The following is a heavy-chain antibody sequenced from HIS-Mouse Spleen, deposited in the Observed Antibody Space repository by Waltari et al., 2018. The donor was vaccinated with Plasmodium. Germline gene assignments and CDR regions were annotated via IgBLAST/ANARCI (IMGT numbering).Heavy chain of an antibody. CDR2: IKHSGST. V-gene: IGHV4-34*01. Sequence: QVQLQQWGAGLLKPSETLSLTCAVYGGSFSGYYWSWIRQPPGKGLAWSGEIKHSGSTQYNPSIKGRFTISVDTSKHQFSLKLGSVTAADTAVYYCARLVVVASKDSYWGQGTLVTVSS. D-gene: IGHD2-15*01. CDR1: GGSFSGYY. CDR3: ARLVVVASKDSY. J-gene: IGHJ4*02.